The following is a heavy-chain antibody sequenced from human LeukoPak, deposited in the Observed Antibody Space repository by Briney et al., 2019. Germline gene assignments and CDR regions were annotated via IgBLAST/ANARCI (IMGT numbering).Heavy chain of an antibody. CDR2: IFYSGST. V-gene: IGHV4-59*01. CDR3: ARFLTIGGPDY. CDR1: GASISSYY. J-gene: IGHJ4*02. D-gene: IGHD4-23*01. Sequence: SETLSLTCTVSGASISSYYWNWIRQPPGKGLEWIGYIFYSGSTNYNPSLKSRVTISVDTSKNQFSLKLSSVTAADTAVYYCARFLTIGGPDYWGQGTLVTVSS.